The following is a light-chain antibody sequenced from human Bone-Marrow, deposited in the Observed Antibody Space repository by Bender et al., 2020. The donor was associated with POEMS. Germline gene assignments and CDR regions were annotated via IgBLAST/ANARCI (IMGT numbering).Light chain of an antibody. CDR2: DVL. CDR3: CSYAGSTTWV. Sequence: QSALTQPRSVSGSPGQSVTISCIGTSSDVGGYNYVSWYQQHPGNAPKLIVYDVLKRPSGVPDRFSASKSDNTASLTISGLQADDEADYYCCSYAGSTTWVFGGGTKLTVL. V-gene: IGLV2-11*01. CDR1: SSDVGGYNY. J-gene: IGLJ3*02.